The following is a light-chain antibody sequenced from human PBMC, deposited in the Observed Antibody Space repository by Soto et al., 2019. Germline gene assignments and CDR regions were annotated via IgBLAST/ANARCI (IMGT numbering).Light chain of an antibody. J-gene: IGKJ4*01. CDR2: LGS. V-gene: IGKV2-28*01. Sequence: DIVMTQSPLSLPVTPGEPASISCMSSQTLLHSNGYNYLDWYLQRPGQSPQLLIYLGSSRASGGPDRFSGSGSGIDFTLKLSRVEAEDVGIYYGMQALPTPTFGGGTKVEIK. CDR3: MQALPTPT. CDR1: QTLLHSNGYNY.